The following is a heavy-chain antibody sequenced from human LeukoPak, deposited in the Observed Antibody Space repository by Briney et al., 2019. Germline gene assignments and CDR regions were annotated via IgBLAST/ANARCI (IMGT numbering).Heavy chain of an antibody. Sequence: PSKTLSLTSTVSGGSTSSYYWSWIRQPPGKGLEWIGYIYYSGSTNYNPSLKSRVTISVDTSKNQFSLKLSSVTAADTAVYYCARESYCSGGSCYMVDAFDIWGQGTMVTVSS. V-gene: IGHV4-59*01. J-gene: IGHJ3*02. D-gene: IGHD2-15*01. CDR1: GGSTSSYY. CDR2: IYYSGST. CDR3: ARESYCSGGSCYMVDAFDI.